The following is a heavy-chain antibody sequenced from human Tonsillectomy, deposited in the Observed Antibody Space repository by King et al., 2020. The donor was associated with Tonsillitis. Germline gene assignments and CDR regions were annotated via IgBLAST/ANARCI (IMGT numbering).Heavy chain of an antibody. V-gene: IGHV1-58*02. CDR1: GFTFTSSA. CDR3: AAGQSSGYDFPH. J-gene: IGHJ4*02. Sequence: QLVQSGPEVKKPGTSVKVSCKASGFTFTSSAMQWVRQARGQRLEWIGWIVFGSCNTNYAQKFQERVTITRDMSTSTAYMELSSLRSDDTAVYYCAAGQSSGYDFPHWGQGNLVTASS. CDR2: IVFGSCNT. D-gene: IGHD5-12*01.